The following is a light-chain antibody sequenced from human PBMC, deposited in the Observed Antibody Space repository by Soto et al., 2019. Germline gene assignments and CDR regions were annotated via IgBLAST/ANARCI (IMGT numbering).Light chain of an antibody. V-gene: IGKV3-15*01. J-gene: IGKJ4*01. CDR3: QQYGDWPLT. Sequence: EIVVTQSPATLSVSPGERATLSCRASQSVGNNFAWYQQKPGQAPRLLIFATSTRATGVPARFSGSGSGTEFTLTISGLQSEDVAVYYCQQYGDWPLTFGGGAKVEIE. CDR2: ATS. CDR1: QSVGNN.